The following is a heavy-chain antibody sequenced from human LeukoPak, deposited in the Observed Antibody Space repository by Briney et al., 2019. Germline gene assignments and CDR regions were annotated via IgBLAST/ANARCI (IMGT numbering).Heavy chain of an antibody. Sequence: GGSLRLSCAASGFTFSSYGMTWVRQAPGKGLEWVSGISGSGDSTYCADSVKGRFTISRDKSKNTLYLQMNSLRAEDTAVYYCAKSFYGSGRGYFDYWGQGTLVTVSS. J-gene: IGHJ4*02. CDR1: GFTFSSYG. V-gene: IGHV3-23*01. D-gene: IGHD3-10*01. CDR2: ISGSGDST. CDR3: AKSFYGSGRGYFDY.